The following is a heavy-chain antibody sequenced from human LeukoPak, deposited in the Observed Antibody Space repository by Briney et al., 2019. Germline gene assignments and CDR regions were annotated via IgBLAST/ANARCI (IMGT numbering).Heavy chain of an antibody. Sequence: SETLSLTCAVYGGSFSGYYWSWICQPPGKGLEWIGEINHSGSTNYNPSLKSRVTISADTSKNQFSLKLSSVTAADTAVYYCARALTMPTHWGQGTVVTVSS. V-gene: IGHV4-34*01. J-gene: IGHJ4*02. CDR1: GGSFSGYY. CDR3: ARALTMPTH. CDR2: INHSGST. D-gene: IGHD2-2*01.